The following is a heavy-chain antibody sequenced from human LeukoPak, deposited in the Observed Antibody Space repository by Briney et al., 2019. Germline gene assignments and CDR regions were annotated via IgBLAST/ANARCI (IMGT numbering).Heavy chain of an antibody. CDR2: ISANGGGT. V-gene: IGHV3-23*01. CDR1: GFSFSDYV. Sequence: GGSLRLSCAASGFSFSDYVMTWVRQAPGKGLEWVSSISANGGGTYYADSVKGRFTISRDNSKNTLFLQMNSLRAEDSAVYYCATDREGDPSCYYLVGGQGTLVTVSS. D-gene: IGHD3-22*01. J-gene: IGHJ4*02. CDR3: ATDREGDPSCYYLV.